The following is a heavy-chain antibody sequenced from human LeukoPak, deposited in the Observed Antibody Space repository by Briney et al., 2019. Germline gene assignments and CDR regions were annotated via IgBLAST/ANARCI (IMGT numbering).Heavy chain of an antibody. D-gene: IGHD2-2*01. V-gene: IGHV1-69*05. CDR2: IIPIFGTA. CDR3: AREPASEVPLDY. J-gene: IGHJ4*02. CDR1: GGTFSSYA. Sequence: SVKVSCKASGGTFSSYAISWVRQAPGQGLEWTGRIIPIFGTANYAQKFQGGVTITTDESTSTAYMELSSLRSEDTAVYYCAREPASEVPLDYWGQGTPVTVSS.